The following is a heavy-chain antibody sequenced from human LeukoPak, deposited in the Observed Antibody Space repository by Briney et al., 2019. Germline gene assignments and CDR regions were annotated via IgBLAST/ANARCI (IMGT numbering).Heavy chain of an antibody. CDR2: ISSSGSTI. J-gene: IGHJ4*02. CDR3: ARVGGYGVTAFDY. V-gene: IGHV3-48*03. D-gene: IGHD5-18*01. CDR1: GFTFSSYE. Sequence: PGGSLRLSCAASGFTFSSYEMNWVRQAPGKGLEWVSYISSSGSTIYYADSVKGRFTISRDNAKNSLYLQMNSLRAEDTAVYYCARVGGYGVTAFDYWGQGTLVTVSS.